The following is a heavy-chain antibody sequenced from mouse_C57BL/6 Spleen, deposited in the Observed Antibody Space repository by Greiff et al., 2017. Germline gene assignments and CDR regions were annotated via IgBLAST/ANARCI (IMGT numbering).Heavy chain of an antibody. J-gene: IGHJ3*01. V-gene: IGHV1-82*01. Sequence: VQLQQSGPELVKPGASVKISCKASGYAFSSSWMNWVKQRPGKGLEWIGRIYPGDGDTNYNGKFKGKATLTADKSSSTAYMQLSSLTSEDSAVYFCANYYGSSGPFAYWGQGTLVTVSA. CDR3: ANYYGSSGPFAY. CDR2: IYPGDGDT. CDR1: GYAFSSSW. D-gene: IGHD1-1*01.